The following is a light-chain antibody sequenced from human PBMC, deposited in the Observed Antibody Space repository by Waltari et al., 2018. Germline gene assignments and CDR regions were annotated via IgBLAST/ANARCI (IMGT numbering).Light chain of an antibody. V-gene: IGKV3-20*01. CDR2: GAS. J-gene: IGKJ1*01. CDR3: QQYGNSPET. Sequence: EIVLTQSPGTLSLSPGAKPTLACRASQSVRSNYLAWYQQKPGQAPRLLIYGASTRATGTPDRFSGSGSGTDFTLTVSRLESEDFAVYYCQQYGNSPETFGQGTKVEIK. CDR1: QSVRSNY.